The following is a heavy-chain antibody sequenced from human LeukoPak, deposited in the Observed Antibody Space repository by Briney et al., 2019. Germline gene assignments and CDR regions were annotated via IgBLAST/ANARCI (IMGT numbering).Heavy chain of an antibody. CDR1: GYTFTGYY. CDR3: ASLFDYYDSGGFFDY. J-gene: IGHJ4*02. Sequence: ASVKVSCKASGYTFTGYYMHWVRQAPGQGLEWMGWINPNSGGTNYAQKFQGRVTMTRDTSISTAYMELSRLRSDDTAVYYCASLFDYYDSGGFFDYGGRGPWVTVSS. D-gene: IGHD3-22*01. V-gene: IGHV1-2*02. CDR2: INPNSGGT.